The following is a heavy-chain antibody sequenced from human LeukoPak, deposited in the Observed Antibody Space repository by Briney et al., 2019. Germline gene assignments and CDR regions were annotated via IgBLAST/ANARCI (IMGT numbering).Heavy chain of an antibody. J-gene: IGHJ4*02. CDR2: ISENGRAK. CDR1: GFSFSNYW. D-gene: IGHD6-13*01. Sequence: PGGSLRLSCAAPGFSFSNYWMSWVRQAPGKGLEWVASISENGRAKPYVASVRGRFTISRDNTKNSLYLQMNSLRVEDTAVYFCARGGAAAARKRGIDYWGQGTLVTVSS. V-gene: IGHV3-7*01. CDR3: ARGGAAAARKRGIDY.